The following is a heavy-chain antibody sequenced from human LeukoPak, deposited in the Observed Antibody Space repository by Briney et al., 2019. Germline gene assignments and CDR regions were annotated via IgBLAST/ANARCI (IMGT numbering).Heavy chain of an antibody. V-gene: IGHV4-59*08. CDR3: ARHRAYYDFWSGYLLDP. J-gene: IGHJ5*02. CDR1: GGSISSYY. D-gene: IGHD3-3*01. CDR2: IYYSGST. Sequence: PSGTLSLTCTVSGGSISSYYWSWIRQPPGKGLEWIGYIYYSGSTNYNPSLKSRVTISVDTSKNQFSLKLSSVTAADTAVYYCARHRAYYDFWSGYLLDPWGQGTLVTVSS.